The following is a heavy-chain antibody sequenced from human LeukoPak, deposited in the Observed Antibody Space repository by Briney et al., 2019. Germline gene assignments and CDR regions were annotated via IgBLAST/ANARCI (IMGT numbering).Heavy chain of an antibody. CDR1: GFTFSTCG. V-gene: IGHV3-23*01. CDR2: ISASGDTT. D-gene: IGHD3-10*01. CDR3: AKVGEYYGAGASFDY. Sequence: GGSLRLSCAVSGFTFSTCGMSWVRQTPGKGLEWVSTISASGDTTDYADSVKGRFTISRDNSQNTLYLQMSSLRADDTAVYYCAKVGEYYGAGASFDYWGQGTLVTVSS. J-gene: IGHJ4*02.